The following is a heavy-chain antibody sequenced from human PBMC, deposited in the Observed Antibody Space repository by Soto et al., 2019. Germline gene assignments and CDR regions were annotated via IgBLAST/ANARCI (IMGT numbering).Heavy chain of an antibody. CDR3: ASRSGWLFPQNWFDP. Sequence: QTLSLACIVAGPSISSYCWSWIRQPPGKGLEWIGYIYYSVSTNYNPSLNSRVTISVDTSKNQFSLKLSSVTAADTAGYYCASRSGWLFPQNWFDPCGQGTLVTVSS. V-gene: IGHV4-59*01. CDR2: IYYSVST. D-gene: IGHD6-19*01. CDR1: GPSISSYC. J-gene: IGHJ5*02.